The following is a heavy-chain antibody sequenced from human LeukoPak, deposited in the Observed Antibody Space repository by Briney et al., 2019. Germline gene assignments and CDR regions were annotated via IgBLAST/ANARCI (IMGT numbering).Heavy chain of an antibody. V-gene: IGHV3-48*03. J-gene: IGHJ4*02. D-gene: IGHD4-23*01. CDR3: ARSSYDYGGIEGPFDY. Sequence: GGSLRLSCAASGFTFSSYEMNWVRQAPGKGLEWVSYISSSGSTIYYADSVKGRFTISRDNAKNSLYLQMNSLRAEDTAVYYCARSSYDYGGIEGPFDYWGQGTLVTVSS. CDR2: ISSSGSTI. CDR1: GFTFSSYE.